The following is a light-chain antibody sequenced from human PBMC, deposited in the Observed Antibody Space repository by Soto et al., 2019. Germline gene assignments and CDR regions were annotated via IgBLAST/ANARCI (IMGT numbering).Light chain of an antibody. CDR2: DVS. CDR1: SSDVGGYNY. V-gene: IGLV2-11*01. Sequence: QSALTQPRSVSGSPGQSVTISCTGTSSDVGGYNYVSWYQQHPGKAPKLMIYDVSKRPSGVPDRFSGSKSGNTASLTISGPQAEDEADYYCCSYAGSYTFYVVFGGGTKVTVL. J-gene: IGLJ2*01. CDR3: CSYAGSYTFYVV.